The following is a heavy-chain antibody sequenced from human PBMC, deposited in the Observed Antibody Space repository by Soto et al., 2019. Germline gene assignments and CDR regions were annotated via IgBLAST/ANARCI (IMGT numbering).Heavy chain of an antibody. CDR1: GYSITTYG. Sequence: ASVKVSCKASGYSITTYGITWVSQDPGQGLEWMGWIATYNGHTDYPQKLQGRVTMTADTTTGTAYMELRNLRSDDTAVYYCARVGNSYYYYMDIWGKGTPVTVS. V-gene: IGHV1-18*01. J-gene: IGHJ6*03. CDR2: IATYNGHT. D-gene: IGHD7-27*01. CDR3: ARVGNSYYYYMDI.